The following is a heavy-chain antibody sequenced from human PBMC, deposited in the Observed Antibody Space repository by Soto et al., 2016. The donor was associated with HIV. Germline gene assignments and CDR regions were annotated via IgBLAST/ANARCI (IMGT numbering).Heavy chain of an antibody. D-gene: IGHD5-18*01. CDR2: IYYSGST. V-gene: IGHV4-39*01. CDR1: GGSISRSSYY. CDR3: ARRGYSYGMYWFDP. J-gene: IGHJ5*02. Sequence: QLQLQESGPGLVKSSETLSLTCTVSGGSISRSSYYWGWIRQPPGKGLEWIGSIYYSGSTYYNPSLKSRVTISVDTSKNQFSLKLSSVTAADTAVYYCARRGYSYGMYWFDPWGQGTLGHRLL.